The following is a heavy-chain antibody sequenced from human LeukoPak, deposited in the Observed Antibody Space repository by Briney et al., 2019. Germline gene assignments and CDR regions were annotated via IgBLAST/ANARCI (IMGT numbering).Heavy chain of an antibody. V-gene: IGHV1-2*06. CDR1: GYTFTGYY. J-gene: IGHJ4*02. Sequence: ASVKVSCKASGYTFTGYYMHWVRQAPGQGLGWMGRINPNSGGTNYAQKFQGRVTMTRDTSISTAYMEMSRLRSDDTAVYYCARSDRSSRFDYWGQGTLVTVSS. D-gene: IGHD6-13*01. CDR3: ARSDRSSRFDY. CDR2: INPNSGGT.